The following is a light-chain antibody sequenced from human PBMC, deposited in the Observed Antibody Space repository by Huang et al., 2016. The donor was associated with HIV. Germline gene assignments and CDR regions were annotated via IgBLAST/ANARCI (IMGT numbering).Light chain of an antibody. CDR1: QSLLHSNVYNY. Sequence: DIVMTQSPLSLPVTPVEPASISCKSSQSLLHSNVYNYLDWYLQKPGQSPQLLISLGSNRASGVPDRFSGSGAGTDFTLKISRVEAEDVGVYYCMQALETPITFGQGTRLEIK. CDR2: LGS. CDR3: MQALETPIT. V-gene: IGKV2-28*01. J-gene: IGKJ5*01.